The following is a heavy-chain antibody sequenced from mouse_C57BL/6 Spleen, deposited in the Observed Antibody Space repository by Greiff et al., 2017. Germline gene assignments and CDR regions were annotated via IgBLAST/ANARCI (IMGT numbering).Heavy chain of an antibody. D-gene: IGHD4-1*01. CDR2: IDPEDGET. J-gene: IGHJ4*01. CDR1: GFNIKDYY. V-gene: IGHV14-2*01. Sequence: EVKLVESGAELVKPGASVKLSCTASGFNIKDYYMHWVKQRTEQGLEWIGRIDPEDGETKYAPKFQGKATITADTSSNTAYLQLSSLTSEDTAVYYCARPAGTSYYYAMDYWGQGTSVTVSS. CDR3: ARPAGTSYYYAMDY.